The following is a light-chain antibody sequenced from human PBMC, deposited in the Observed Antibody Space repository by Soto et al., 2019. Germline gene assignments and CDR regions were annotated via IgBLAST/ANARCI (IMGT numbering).Light chain of an antibody. V-gene: IGLV2-23*03. CDR2: EGS. Sequence: QSALTQPASVSGSPGQSIXISCTGTSSDVGSYNLVSWYQQHPGKAPKLMIYEGSKRPSGVSNRFSGSKSGNTASLTISGLQAEDEADYYCCSYAGSNTFVFGTGTKVTVL. CDR3: CSYAGSNTFV. J-gene: IGLJ1*01. CDR1: SSDVGSYNL.